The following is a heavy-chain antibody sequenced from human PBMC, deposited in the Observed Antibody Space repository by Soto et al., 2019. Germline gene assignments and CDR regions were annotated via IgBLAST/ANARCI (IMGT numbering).Heavy chain of an antibody. D-gene: IGHD6-13*01. CDR3: ARDRIAARFRYGMDV. CDR2: TSAYNGNT. V-gene: IGHV1-18*04. CDR1: GYTFTSYG. Sequence: GASVKVSCKASGYTFTSYGISWVRQAPGQGLEWMGWTSAYNGNTNYAQKLQGRVTMTTDTSTSTAYMELRSLRSDDTAVYYCARDRIAARFRYGMDVWGQGTTVTVSS. J-gene: IGHJ6*02.